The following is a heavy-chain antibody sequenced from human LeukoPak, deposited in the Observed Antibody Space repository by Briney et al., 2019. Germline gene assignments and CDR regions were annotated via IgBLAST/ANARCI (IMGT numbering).Heavy chain of an antibody. CDR3: ARDSDPTYYFDSGPYHAY. D-gene: IGHD3-10*01. J-gene: IGHJ4*02. Sequence: ASVKVSCKASGFTFTAYYMHWVRQAPGQGLEWMGWINPNSGGTNYAQKFQGRVTMTRDTSISTAYMELSRLRSDDTAVYYCARDSDPTYYFDSGPYHAYWGQGTLVTVSS. CDR2: INPNSGGT. CDR1: GFTFTAYY. V-gene: IGHV1-2*02.